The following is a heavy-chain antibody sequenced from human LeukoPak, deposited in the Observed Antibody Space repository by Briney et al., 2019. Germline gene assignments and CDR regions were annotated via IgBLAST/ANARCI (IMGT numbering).Heavy chain of an antibody. CDR1: GFTFNSYW. V-gene: IGHV3-7*01. Sequence: GGSLRLSCAASGFTFNSYWMSWVRQAPGKGLEWVANIKQDGSEKYYVDSVKGRFTISRDNAKTSLYLRMNSLRAEDTAVYYCARDSVHGYYDSSGYSTLFDYWGQGTLVTVSS. CDR2: IKQDGSEK. D-gene: IGHD3-22*01. J-gene: IGHJ4*02. CDR3: ARDSVHGYYDSSGYSTLFDY.